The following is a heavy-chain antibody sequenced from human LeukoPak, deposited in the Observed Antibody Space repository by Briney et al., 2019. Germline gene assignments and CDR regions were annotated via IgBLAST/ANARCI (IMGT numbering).Heavy chain of an antibody. CDR1: GFTFSSYA. CDR3: AKAGYDFWSGYFTAYWFDP. D-gene: IGHD3-3*01. CDR2: ISGSGGST. Sequence: GGSLRLSCAASGFTFSSYAMSWVRQAPGKGLEWVSAISGSGGSTYYADSAKGRFTISRDNSKNTLYLQMNSLRAEDTAVYYCAKAGYDFWSGYFTAYWFDPWGQGTLVTVSS. V-gene: IGHV3-23*01. J-gene: IGHJ5*02.